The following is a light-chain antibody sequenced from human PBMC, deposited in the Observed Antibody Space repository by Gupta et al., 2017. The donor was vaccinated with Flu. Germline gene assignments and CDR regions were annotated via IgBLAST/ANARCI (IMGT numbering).Light chain of an antibody. CDR1: SPRNHY. Sequence: GKTIRIGRQSNSPRNHYESCYQQKPPQSPVLVIYDKNKRPSGIPDRFSGSSSGDTASLTITGAQAEEEADYYCHSRDSSSDHSVFGTGTKVTVL. CDR2: DKN. V-gene: IGLV3-19*01. J-gene: IGLJ1*01. CDR3: HSRDSSSDHSV.